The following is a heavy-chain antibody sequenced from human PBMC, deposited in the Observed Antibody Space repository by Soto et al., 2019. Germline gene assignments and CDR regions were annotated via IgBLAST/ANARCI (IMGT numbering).Heavy chain of an antibody. Sequence: SETLSLTCAVYGGSFSGYYWSWIRQPPGKGLEWIGEINHSGSTNYNPSLKSRVTISVDTSKNQFSLKLSSVTAADTAVYYCARRGSSWYPPVSCWFDPWGQGTLVTVSS. V-gene: IGHV4-34*01. CDR1: GGSFSGYY. CDR3: ARRGSSWYPPVSCWFDP. D-gene: IGHD6-13*01. J-gene: IGHJ5*02. CDR2: INHSGST.